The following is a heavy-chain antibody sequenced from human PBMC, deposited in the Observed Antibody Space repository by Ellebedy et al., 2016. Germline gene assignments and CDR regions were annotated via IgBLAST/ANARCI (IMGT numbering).Heavy chain of an antibody. CDR1: GYTFTSYA. Sequence: ASVKVSCXASGYTFTSYAMHWVRQAPGQRLEWMGWINAGNGNTKYSQKFQGRVTITRDTSASTAYMELSSLRSEDTAVYYCARDPEGAAAGTQARSWGQGTLVTVSS. D-gene: IGHD6-13*01. J-gene: IGHJ5*02. CDR3: ARDPEGAAAGTQARS. CDR2: INAGNGNT. V-gene: IGHV1-3*01.